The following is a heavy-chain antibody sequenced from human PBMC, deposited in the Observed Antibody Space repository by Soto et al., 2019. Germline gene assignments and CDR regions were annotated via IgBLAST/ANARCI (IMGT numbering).Heavy chain of an antibody. Sequence: EVQLVESGGGLVQPGGSLKLSCAASGFTFSGSAMHWVRQASGKGLEWVGRIRSKASNYATVYAASVKGRFTISRDDSKNTAYLQMNGLKTEDTAVYYCMSIPASSDAFDIWGQGTMVTVSS. V-gene: IGHV3-73*01. J-gene: IGHJ3*02. D-gene: IGHD6-6*01. CDR3: MSIPASSDAFDI. CDR2: IRSKASNYAT. CDR1: GFTFSGSA.